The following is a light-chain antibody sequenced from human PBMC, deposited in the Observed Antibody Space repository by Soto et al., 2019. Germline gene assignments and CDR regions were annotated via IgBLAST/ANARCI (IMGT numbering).Light chain of an antibody. CDR2: DVT. Sequence: QSVLTQPRAVSGSPGQSVTISCTGTNSDLGNHNYVSWFQQHPGKAPKLIIFDVTRRPSGVPDRFSGSQSGNRASLSISGLQAEDEADYYCCSYGDTNTVYVFGTGTKVTGL. J-gene: IGLJ1*01. V-gene: IGLV2-11*01. CDR1: NSDLGNHNY. CDR3: CSYGDTNTVYV.